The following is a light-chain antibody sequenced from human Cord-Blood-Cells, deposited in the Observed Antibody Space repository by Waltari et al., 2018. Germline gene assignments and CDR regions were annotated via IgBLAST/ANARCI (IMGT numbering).Light chain of an antibody. V-gene: IGLV2-11*01. J-gene: IGLJ1*01. CDR1: SSDVGGHNY. Sequence: QSALTQPRPVPGSPGQSVPISCTGTSSDVGGHNYVSWYQQPPGKAPNLMIYDVSKRPSGVPDRFSGSKSGNTASLTISGLQAEDEADYYCCSYAGSYTYVFGTGTKVTVL. CDR2: DVS. CDR3: CSYAGSYTYV.